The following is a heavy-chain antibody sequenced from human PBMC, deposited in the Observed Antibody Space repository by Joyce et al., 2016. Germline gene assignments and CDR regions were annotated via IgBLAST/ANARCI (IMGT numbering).Heavy chain of an antibody. D-gene: IGHD3-9*01. J-gene: IGHJ4*02. CDR1: GVSTETFRTSA. CDR3: ALGEDIFRGYGFDF. Sequence: QVQLVQSGPEMAKPGSSVRVSCTASGVSTETFRTSAISWVRQAPGHGLQGLGGVIPMFIVANDSHHFQERVTISADKSTNIGYLDMRSLGSEDTALYYCALGEDIFRGYGFDFWGQGTLVSVSS. V-gene: IGHV1-69*17. CDR2: VIPMFIVA.